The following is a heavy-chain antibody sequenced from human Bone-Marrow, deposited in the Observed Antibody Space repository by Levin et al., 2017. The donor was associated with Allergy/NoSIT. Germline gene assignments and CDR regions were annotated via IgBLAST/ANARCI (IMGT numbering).Heavy chain of an antibody. CDR3: ARDFSKEDPQHSSGYFTIFDY. Sequence: PGGSLRLSCTVSGYSISSGYYWGWIRQPPGKGLEWIGSIYHSGSTYYNPSLKSRVTISVDTSKNQFSLKLSSVTAADTAVYYCARDFSKEDPQHSSGYFTIFDYWGQGTLVTVSS. CDR2: IYHSGST. J-gene: IGHJ4*02. V-gene: IGHV4-38-2*02. CDR1: GYSISSGYY. D-gene: IGHD3-22*01.